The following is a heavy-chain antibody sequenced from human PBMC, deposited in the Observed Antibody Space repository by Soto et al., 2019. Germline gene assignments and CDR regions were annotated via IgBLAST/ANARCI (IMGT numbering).Heavy chain of an antibody. CDR2: ISAYNGNT. D-gene: IGHD3-10*01. J-gene: IGHJ4*02. V-gene: IGHV1-18*01. CDR1: GGTFSSYA. CDR3: ARLRTLWFGERPVDY. Sequence: QVQLVQSGAEVKKPGSSVKVSCKASGGTFSSYAISWVRQAPGQGLEWMGWISAYNGNTNYAQKLQGRVTMTTDTSTSTAYMELRSLRSDDTAVYYCARLRTLWFGERPVDYWGQGTLVTVSS.